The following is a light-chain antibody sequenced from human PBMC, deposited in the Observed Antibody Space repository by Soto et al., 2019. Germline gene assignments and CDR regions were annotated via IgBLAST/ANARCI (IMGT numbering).Light chain of an antibody. V-gene: IGLV2-14*01. Sequence: QSALTQPASVSGSPGQSITISCTGTSGDVGGYYYVSWYQQLPGKAPKLMISEVSNRPSGVSNRFSGSKSGNTASLTISGLQAEDEADYYCSLYTAGGTIFGTGTKVTVL. CDR3: SLYTAGGTI. CDR2: EVS. CDR1: SGDVGGYYY. J-gene: IGLJ1*01.